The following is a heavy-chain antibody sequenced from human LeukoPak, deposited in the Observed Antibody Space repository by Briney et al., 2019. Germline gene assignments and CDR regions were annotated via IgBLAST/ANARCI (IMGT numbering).Heavy chain of an antibody. V-gene: IGHV3-23*01. J-gene: IGHJ4*02. Sequence: GGSLGLSCAASGFTFSSHAMSWVRQAPGKGLEWVSAITSGSGSNVYYTDSLKGRFTISRDNSKNTLYLQMNSLRAEDTAVYYCARHGSWSFDYWGQGTLVTVSA. D-gene: IGHD6-13*01. CDR3: ARHGSWSFDY. CDR2: ITSGSGSNV. CDR1: GFTFSSHA.